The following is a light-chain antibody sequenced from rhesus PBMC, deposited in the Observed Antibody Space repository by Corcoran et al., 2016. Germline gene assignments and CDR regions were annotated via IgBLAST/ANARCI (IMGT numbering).Light chain of an antibody. V-gene: IGKV3-24*03. CDR2: GAS. CDR1: QSVRNY. CDR3: LQSSDWPRT. J-gene: IGKJ1*01. Sequence: EIVMTQSPVTLALSPGERATLSCRASQSVRNYLACYKQNPGQAPRHLIYGASNRATCIPDRFRGSGSGTEFNLNISSLEPEDVGIYFCLQSSDWPRTFGQGTKVEIK.